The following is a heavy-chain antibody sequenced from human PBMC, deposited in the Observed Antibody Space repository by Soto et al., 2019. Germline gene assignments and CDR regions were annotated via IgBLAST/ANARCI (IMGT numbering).Heavy chain of an antibody. D-gene: IGHD3-22*01. CDR2: IWYDGSNK. V-gene: IGHV3-33*01. J-gene: IGHJ4*02. CDR3: ARDYDSSGYPRYYFDY. Sequence: RQTLRVSNTASAFTFSRYDTHRFRQAPGKGLEWVAVIWYDGSNKYYADSVKGRFTISRDNSKNTLYLQMNSLRAEDTAVYYCARDYDSSGYPRYYFDYWGQGT. CDR1: AFTFSRYD.